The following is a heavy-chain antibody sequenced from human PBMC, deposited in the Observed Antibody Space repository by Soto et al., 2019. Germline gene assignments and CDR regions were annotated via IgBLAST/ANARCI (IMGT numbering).Heavy chain of an antibody. CDR2: IDGAGAT. CDR1: GFSVNSYY. CDR3: VRGSCGSCHLDGVFYFDY. V-gene: IGHV3-53*02. Sequence: EVQLVETGGGLIQPGGSLRVSCAASGFSVNSYYMTWVRQAPGKGLEWVSVIDGAGATYYADSVEGRFTISRDNLKNTLYLQMNSLRADDSAVYYCVRGSCGSCHLDGVFYFDYWGQGTVVTVSS. D-gene: IGHD2-15*01. J-gene: IGHJ4*02.